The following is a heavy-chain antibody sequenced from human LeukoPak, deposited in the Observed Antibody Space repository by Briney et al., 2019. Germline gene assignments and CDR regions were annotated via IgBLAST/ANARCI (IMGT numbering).Heavy chain of an antibody. D-gene: IGHD6-19*01. CDR1: GFTFSDFW. CDR3: ARDHTVDGLVFDY. CDR2: IKQEGSEK. V-gene: IGHV3-7*01. J-gene: IGHJ4*02. Sequence: PGGSLRLSCAASGFTFSDFWMNWVRQAPGKGLEWVASIKQEGSEKYYVDSVKGRFSISRDNAKNSLHLQMNSLRAEDTAVYYCARDHTVDGLVFDYWGQGILVTVSS.